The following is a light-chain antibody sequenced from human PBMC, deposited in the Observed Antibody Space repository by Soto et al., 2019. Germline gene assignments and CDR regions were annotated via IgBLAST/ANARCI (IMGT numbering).Light chain of an antibody. V-gene: IGKV3-15*01. J-gene: IGKJ2*01. Sequence: EIVMTQSPATLSVSPGERATLSCRASQSVSSNLAWYQQKPGQAPRLLIYGASTRATGIPARFSGSGSGTEVTLTISSLQSEDFAVYYCQQYNNWPLYTFGQGTQLEIK. CDR3: QQYNNWPLYT. CDR1: QSVSSN. CDR2: GAS.